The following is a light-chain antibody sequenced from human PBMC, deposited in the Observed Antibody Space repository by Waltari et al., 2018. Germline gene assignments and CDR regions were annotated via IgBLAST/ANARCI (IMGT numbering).Light chain of an antibody. V-gene: IGLV1-40*01. CDR2: AYS. CDR3: QSYDSSLSAV. J-gene: IGLJ3*02. CDR1: SSNIGAGYD. Sequence: QSVLTQPPSVSGAPGQGVTISCPGSSSNIGAGYDVHWYQQLPGAAPKLLIYAYSNRPSGVPDRFYGSRSGTSASLAITGLQAEDEADYYCQSYDSSLSAVFGGGTKLTVL.